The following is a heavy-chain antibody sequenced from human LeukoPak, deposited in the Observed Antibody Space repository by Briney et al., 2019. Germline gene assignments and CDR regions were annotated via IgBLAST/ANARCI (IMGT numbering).Heavy chain of an antibody. CDR2: VYSGGST. J-gene: IGHJ4*02. CDR1: GFTVSNYY. CDR3: ARGHIRYYFDY. D-gene: IGHD3-3*02. Sequence: GGSLRLSCAASGFTVSNYYMNWVRQAPGKGLEWVSVVYSGGSTNYADSVRGRFTISRDNSKNTLYLQMNSLSAEDTAVYYCARGHIRYYFDYWGQGTLVTVSS. V-gene: IGHV3-66*01.